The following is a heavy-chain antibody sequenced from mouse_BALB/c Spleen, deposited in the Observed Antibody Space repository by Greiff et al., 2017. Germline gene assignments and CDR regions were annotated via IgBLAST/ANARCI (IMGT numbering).Heavy chain of an antibody. CDR3: TRDLRGYYDYDY. CDR2: ISSGGSYT. V-gene: IGHV5-6-4*01. D-gene: IGHD2-4*01. Sequence: EVKLVESGGGLVKPGGSLKLSCAASGFTFSSYTMSWVRQTPEKRLEWVATISSGGSYTYYPDSVKGRFTISRDNAKNTLYLQMSSLKSEDTAMYYCTRDLRGYYDYDYWGQGTTLTVSS. J-gene: IGHJ2*01. CDR1: GFTFSSYT.